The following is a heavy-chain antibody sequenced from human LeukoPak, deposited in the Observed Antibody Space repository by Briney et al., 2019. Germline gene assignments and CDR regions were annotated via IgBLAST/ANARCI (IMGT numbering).Heavy chain of an antibody. CDR2: ISVLNGNT. Sequence: ASVKVSCKASGYTFTSYGISWVRQAPGQGLEWMGWISVLNGNTGYAQKFQGRLTMTRNTSISTAYMELSSLRSEDTAVYYCARDHDPDYYDSSGYYGYWGQGTLVTVSS. D-gene: IGHD3-22*01. V-gene: IGHV1-8*02. CDR3: ARDHDPDYYDSSGYYGY. J-gene: IGHJ4*02. CDR1: GYTFTSYG.